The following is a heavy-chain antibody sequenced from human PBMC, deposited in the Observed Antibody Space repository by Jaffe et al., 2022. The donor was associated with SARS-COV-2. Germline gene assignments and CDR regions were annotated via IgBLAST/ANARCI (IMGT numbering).Heavy chain of an antibody. CDR3: ARDEYSSSWGDPDYYYGMDV. Sequence: EVQLVESGGGLVKPGGSLRLSCAASGFTFSSYSMNWVRQAPGKGLEWVSSISSSSSYIYYADSVKGRFTISRDNAKNSLYLQMNSLRAEDTAVYYCARDEYSSSWGDPDYYYGMDVWGQGTTVTVSS. CDR2: ISSSSSYI. D-gene: IGHD6-13*01. J-gene: IGHJ6*02. V-gene: IGHV3-21*01. CDR1: GFTFSSYS.